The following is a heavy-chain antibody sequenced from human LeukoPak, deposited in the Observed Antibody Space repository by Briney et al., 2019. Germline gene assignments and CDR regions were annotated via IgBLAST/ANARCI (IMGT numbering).Heavy chain of an antibody. CDR3: ARALGVVAATQSDY. J-gene: IGHJ4*02. CDR1: GFTFSSYG. D-gene: IGHD2-15*01. Sequence: GGSLRLSCAASGFTFSSYGMNWVRQAPGKGLEWVSYISSSGSTIYYADSVKGRFTISRDNAKNSLYLQMNSLRAEDTAVYYCARALGVVAATQSDYWGQGTLVTVSS. CDR2: ISSSGSTI. V-gene: IGHV3-48*03.